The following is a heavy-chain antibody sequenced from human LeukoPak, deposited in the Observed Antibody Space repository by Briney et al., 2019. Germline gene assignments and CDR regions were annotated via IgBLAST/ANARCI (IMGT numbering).Heavy chain of an antibody. CDR1: GFSVSTKY. J-gene: IGHJ2*01. V-gene: IGHV3-53*01. Sequence: GGSLRLSCAASGFSVSTKYMNWVRQAPGKGLQWVSIIYSGADTYYEGSVKVRFTISRDTSKNTLFLHMNNLRVEDTAVYFCARVGDHYHWYLDLWGRGTLVSVSS. CDR2: IYSGADT. D-gene: IGHD3-10*01. CDR3: ARVGDHYHWYLDL.